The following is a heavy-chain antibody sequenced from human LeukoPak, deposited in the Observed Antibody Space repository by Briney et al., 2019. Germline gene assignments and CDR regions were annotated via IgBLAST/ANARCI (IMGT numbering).Heavy chain of an antibody. CDR3: ARARDGYNYDY. CDR1: GGTFSSYA. D-gene: IGHD5-24*01. Sequence: ASVKVSCKASGGTFSSYAISWVRQAPGQGLEWMGWISAYNGNTNYAQKLQGRVTMTADTSTSTAYMELRSLRSDDTAVYYCARARDGYNYDYWGQGTLVTVSS. CDR2: ISAYNGNT. V-gene: IGHV1-18*01. J-gene: IGHJ4*02.